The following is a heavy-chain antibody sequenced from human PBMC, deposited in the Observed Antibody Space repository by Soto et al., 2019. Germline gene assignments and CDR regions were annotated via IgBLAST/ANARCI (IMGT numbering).Heavy chain of an antibody. D-gene: IGHD2-8*01. V-gene: IGHV3-48*02. CDR2: ISGSGDTK. CDR3: AKYCSSDVCFAY. Sequence: PGGSLRLSCASSGFTFRSCSMNSVRQAPGKGLEWVSFISGSGDTKYYADSVKGRFTISRDNAKNSLYLQMSSLRDEDTAVYYCAKYCSSDVCFAYWGQGTLVTVSS. J-gene: IGHJ4*02. CDR1: GFTFRSCS.